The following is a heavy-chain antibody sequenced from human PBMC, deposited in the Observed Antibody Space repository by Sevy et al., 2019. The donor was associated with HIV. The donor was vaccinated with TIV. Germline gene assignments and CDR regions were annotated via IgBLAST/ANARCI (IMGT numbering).Heavy chain of an antibody. J-gene: IGHJ4*02. CDR2: IYTSGST. CDR1: GGSISSYY. CDR3: ARDPGRYYGSGSYQPDDY. Sequence: SETVSLTCTVSGGSISSYYWSWIRQPAGKGLEWIGRIYTSGSTNYNPSLKSRVTMSVDTSKNQFSLKLSSVTAADTAVYYCARDPGRYYGSGSYQPDDYWGQGTLVTVSS. V-gene: IGHV4-4*07. D-gene: IGHD3-10*01.